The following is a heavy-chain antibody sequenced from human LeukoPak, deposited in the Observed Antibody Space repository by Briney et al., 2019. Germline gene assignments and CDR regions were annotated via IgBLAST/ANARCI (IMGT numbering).Heavy chain of an antibody. CDR2: IYHSGST. Sequence: PSETLSHTCAVSGGSINSGGYSWSWIRQPPGKGLEWIGYIYHSGSTYYNQSLKSRVTISVDTSKNQFSLKLSSVTAADMAVYYCARVDYYASWTYINWFDPWGQGTQVPVSS. J-gene: IGHJ5*02. CDR1: GGSINSGGYS. CDR3: ARVDYYASWTYINWFDP. V-gene: IGHV4-30-2*05. D-gene: IGHD3-10*01.